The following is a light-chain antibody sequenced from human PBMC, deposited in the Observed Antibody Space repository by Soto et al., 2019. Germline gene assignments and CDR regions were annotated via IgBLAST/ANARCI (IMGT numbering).Light chain of an antibody. CDR2: DAS. CDR1: QSVSSW. Sequence: DIQMTQSPSTLSASVGDGVTITCRASQSVSSWLAWYQHKPGKAPKLLIYDASSLESGVPSRFSGSGSGTEFTLTICSLQPDDFATYYCQQYNSRPYTFGQGTKLEIK. V-gene: IGKV1-5*01. J-gene: IGKJ2*01. CDR3: QQYNSRPYT.